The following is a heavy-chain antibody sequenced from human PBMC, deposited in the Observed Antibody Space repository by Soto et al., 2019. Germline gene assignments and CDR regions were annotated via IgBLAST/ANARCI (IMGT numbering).Heavy chain of an antibody. D-gene: IGHD1-26*01. CDR1: GFTFSSYE. J-gene: IGHJ4*02. Sequence: EVQLVASGGGLVQPGGSLRLSCAASGFTFSSYEMNWVRQAPGKGLEWVSYISSSGSTIYYADSVKGRFTISRDNAKNSLYLQMNSLRAEDTAVYYCARDSDSGRSYWGQGTLVTGSS. V-gene: IGHV3-48*03. CDR2: ISSSGSTI. CDR3: ARDSDSGRSY.